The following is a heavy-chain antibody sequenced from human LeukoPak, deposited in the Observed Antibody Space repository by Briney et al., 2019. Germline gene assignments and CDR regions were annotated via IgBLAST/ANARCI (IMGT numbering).Heavy chain of an antibody. CDR3: ATYYYDSSGSGRGAFDI. CDR1: GFTFSSYG. J-gene: IGHJ3*02. CDR2: IWYDGSNK. V-gene: IGHV3-33*01. Sequence: PGGSLRLSCAASGFTFSSYGMHWVRHAPGKGLEWVAIIWYDGSNKYYADSVKGRFTISRDNSKNTLYLQMNSLRAEDTAVYYCATYYYDSSGSGRGAFDIWGQGTMVTVSS. D-gene: IGHD3-22*01.